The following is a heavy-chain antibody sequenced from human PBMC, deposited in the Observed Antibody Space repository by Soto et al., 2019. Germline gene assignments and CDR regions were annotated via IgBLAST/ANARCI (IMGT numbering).Heavy chain of an antibody. D-gene: IGHD2-15*01. Sequence: SQTLSLTCAISVDSVSSNSAAWNWIRQSQSRGLEWLGRTYYRSKWYNDYAVSVKSRITINPDTSKNQFSLQLNSVTPEDTAVYYCARELAATSYYYFGMYVWGQGTTVTVS. CDR3: ARELAATSYYYFGMYV. CDR2: TYYRSKWYN. CDR1: VDSVSSNSAA. V-gene: IGHV6-1*01. J-gene: IGHJ6*02.